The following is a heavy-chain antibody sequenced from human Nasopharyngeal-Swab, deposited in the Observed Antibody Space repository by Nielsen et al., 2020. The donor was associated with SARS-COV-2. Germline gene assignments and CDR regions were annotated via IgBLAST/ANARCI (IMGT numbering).Heavy chain of an antibody. CDR3: ARGVRYNWNPDAFDI. Sequence: WIRQPPGKGLEWVAVIWDDGSNKYYADSVKGRFTISRDNSKNTLYLQMNSLRAEDTAVYYCARGVRYNWNPDAFDIWGQGTMVTVSS. CDR2: IWDDGSNK. D-gene: IGHD1-1*01. V-gene: IGHV3-33*01. J-gene: IGHJ3*02.